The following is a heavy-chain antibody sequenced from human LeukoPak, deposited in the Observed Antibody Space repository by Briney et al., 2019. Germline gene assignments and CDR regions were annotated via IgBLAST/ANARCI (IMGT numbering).Heavy chain of an antibody. CDR1: GFTFISYW. CDR2: INSDGSTT. V-gene: IGHV3-74*01. D-gene: IGHD3-22*01. Sequence: GGSLRLSCAASGFTFISYWMHWVRQAPGKGLVWVSRINSDGSTTSYAASVKGRFTISRDTAKNTLYLQMNSLRAEDTAVYYCAGVHHYYDSSAYYYWGQGTLVTVSS. CDR3: AGVHHYYDSSAYYY. J-gene: IGHJ4*02.